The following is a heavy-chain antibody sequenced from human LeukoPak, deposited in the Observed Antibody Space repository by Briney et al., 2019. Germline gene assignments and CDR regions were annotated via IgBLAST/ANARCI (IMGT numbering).Heavy chain of an antibody. CDR3: ASPFSSYNDGSGYHPYGMDV. Sequence: GGSLRLSCAASGFTFSSYWMTWVRQAPGKGLECVAIIKKDGSEKYHVDSVKGRFTISRDNAKNSLYLQMNSLRAEDTAVYYCASPFSSYNDGSGYHPYGMDVWGQGTTVTVSS. CDR1: GFTFSSYW. D-gene: IGHD3-22*01. CDR2: IKKDGSEK. V-gene: IGHV3-7*01. J-gene: IGHJ6*02.